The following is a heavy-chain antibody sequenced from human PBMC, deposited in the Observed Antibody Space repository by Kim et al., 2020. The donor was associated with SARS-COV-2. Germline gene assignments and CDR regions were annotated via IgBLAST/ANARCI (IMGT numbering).Heavy chain of an antibody. D-gene: IGHD6-13*01. V-gene: IGHV1-18*01. J-gene: IGHJ4*02. CDR3: ARNIAATAVFDY. Sequence: NYAQKVQGRITMTTDTSTSTVYMELRSLRSDDTALYYCARNIAATAVFDYWGQGTLVTVSS.